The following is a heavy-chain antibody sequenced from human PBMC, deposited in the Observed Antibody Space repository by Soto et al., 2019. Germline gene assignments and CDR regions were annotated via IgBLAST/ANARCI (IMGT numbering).Heavy chain of an antibody. Sequence: GGSLRLSCAASGFTVSSNYMSWVRQAPGKGLEWVSVIYSGGSTYYADSVKGRFTISRDNSKNTLYLQMNSLRAEDTAVYYCARGRANWDWYFDLWGRGTLVTVSS. CDR1: GFTVSSNY. CDR3: ARGRANWDWYFDL. J-gene: IGHJ2*01. D-gene: IGHD7-27*01. V-gene: IGHV3-53*01. CDR2: IYSGGST.